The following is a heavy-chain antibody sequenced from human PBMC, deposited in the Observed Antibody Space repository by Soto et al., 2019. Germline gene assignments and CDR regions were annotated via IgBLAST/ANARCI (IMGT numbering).Heavy chain of an antibody. D-gene: IGHD2-15*01. CDR1: GGSFSGYY. CDR3: ASVNRNVVVVAATVRHNWFGP. CDR2: INHSGST. V-gene: IGHV4-34*01. J-gene: IGHJ5*02. Sequence: QVQLQQWGAGLLKPSETLSLTCAVYGGSFSGYYWSWFRQPPGKGLEWIGEINHSGSTNYNPSITSRVTISVHTSKNQFPLKLSSVNAADTVVYYCASVNRNVVVVAATVRHNWFGPWCQGTLLTASS.